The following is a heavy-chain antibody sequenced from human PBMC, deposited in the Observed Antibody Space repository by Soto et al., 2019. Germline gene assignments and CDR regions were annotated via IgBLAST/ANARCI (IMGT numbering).Heavy chain of an antibody. J-gene: IGHJ3*02. Sequence: GGSLRLSCAASGFTFSSYAMSWVRQAPGKGLEWVSAISGSGGSTYYADSVKGRFTISRDNSKNTLYLQMNSLRAEDTAVYYCAKDQGGGYMVRGVIIHDAFDIWGQGTMVTVSS. CDR3: AKDQGGGYMVRGVIIHDAFDI. V-gene: IGHV3-23*01. CDR1: GFTFSSYA. CDR2: ISGSGGST. D-gene: IGHD3-10*01.